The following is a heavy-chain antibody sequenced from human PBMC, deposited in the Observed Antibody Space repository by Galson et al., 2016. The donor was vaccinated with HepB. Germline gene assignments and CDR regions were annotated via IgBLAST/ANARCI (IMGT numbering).Heavy chain of an antibody. D-gene: IGHD2/OR15-2a*01. J-gene: IGHJ5*02. Sequence: SETLSLTCTVSGGSIKNNTYYWDWIRQPPGKGLQWIGSVSSTGSTFYDPSLKSRVTLSVDMSKKHFSLNMSSVTAADTAVYYCAVRSTLIDLWGQGTLVTVSS. CDR3: AVRSTLIDL. V-gene: IGHV4-39*02. CDR2: VSSTGST. CDR1: GGSIKNNTYY.